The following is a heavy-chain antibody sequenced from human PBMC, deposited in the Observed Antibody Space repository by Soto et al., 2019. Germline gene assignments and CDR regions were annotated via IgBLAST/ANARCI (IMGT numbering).Heavy chain of an antibody. Sequence: QVQLQESGPGLVKPSETLSLTCTVSGGSISSYYWSWIRQPPGKGLEWIGYIYYSGSTNYNPSLKSRVTISVDTSKNQFSLKLSSVTAADTAVYYCARDVPYTRTNDYWGQGTLVTVSS. V-gene: IGHV4-59*01. CDR3: ARDVPYTRTNDY. D-gene: IGHD1-1*01. J-gene: IGHJ4*02. CDR2: IYYSGST. CDR1: GGSISSYY.